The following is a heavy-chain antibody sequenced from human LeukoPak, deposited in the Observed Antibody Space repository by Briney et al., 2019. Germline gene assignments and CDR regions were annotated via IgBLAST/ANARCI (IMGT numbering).Heavy chain of an antibody. D-gene: IGHD2-15*01. Sequence: GESLKISCKGSGYSFTSYWIGWVRQMPGKGLEWMGRIDPSDSYTNYSPSFQGHVTISADKSISTAYLQWSSLKASDTAMYYCARQHCSGGSCYSLDYYYYGMDVWGKGTTVTVSS. J-gene: IGHJ6*04. V-gene: IGHV5-10-1*01. CDR1: GYSFTSYW. CDR2: IDPSDSYT. CDR3: ARQHCSGGSCYSLDYYYYGMDV.